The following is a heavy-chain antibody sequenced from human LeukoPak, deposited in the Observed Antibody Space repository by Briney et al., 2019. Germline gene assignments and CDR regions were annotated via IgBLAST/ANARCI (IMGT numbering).Heavy chain of an antibody. V-gene: IGHV5-51*01. Sequence: GEPLKISCKASGYSFTSFWIGWVGQMPGRGLEWMGIIYPGDSDSRCSPSFQGQVTISDDKSISTAYLQWNSLKASDTAMYYCARHLFSVVAAIEGAFDIWGQGTMVTVSS. CDR3: ARHLFSVVAAIEGAFDI. CDR1: GYSFTSFW. D-gene: IGHD5-12*01. CDR2: IYPGDSDS. J-gene: IGHJ3*02.